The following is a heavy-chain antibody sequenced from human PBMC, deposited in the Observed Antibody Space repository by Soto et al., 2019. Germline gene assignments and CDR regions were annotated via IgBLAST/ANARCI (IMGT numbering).Heavy chain of an antibody. J-gene: IGHJ6*03. D-gene: IGHD4-17*01. CDR3: AGGGIMYGDYRSMDV. CDR2: LSSSSSYI. CDR1: GFTFSSYN. Sequence: EVPLVESGGGLVKPGGSLRLSCAASGFTFSSYNMNWVRQAPGKGLEWVSSLSSSSSYIYYADSVKGRFTISRDNAKNSLYLQMNSLRAEDTAVYYCAGGGIMYGDYRSMDVWGKGTTVTVSS. V-gene: IGHV3-21*01.